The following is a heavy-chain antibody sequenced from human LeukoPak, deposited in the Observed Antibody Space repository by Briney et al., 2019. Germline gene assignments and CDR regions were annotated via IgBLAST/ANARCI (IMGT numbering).Heavy chain of an antibody. CDR2: IHRDGSVR. D-gene: IGHD5-24*01. CDR1: VFSFNTFC. CDR3: AREDGGWLRAGL. V-gene: IGHV3-7*01. Sequence: PGGSLRLFCGASVFSFNTFCMSGVRQAPGKGLEGVANIHRDGSVRHYVESVRGRFTISRDNAKNSLFLQMNSLRVEDTAVYYCAREDGGWLRAGLWGQGTLVTVSS. J-gene: IGHJ4*02.